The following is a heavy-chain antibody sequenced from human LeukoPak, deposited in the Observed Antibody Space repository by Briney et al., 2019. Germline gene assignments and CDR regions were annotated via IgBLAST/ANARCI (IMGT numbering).Heavy chain of an antibody. CDR1: GYTFTGYY. CDR3: ARSHDYGDYYPLDY. Sequence: RAASVKVSCKASGYTFTGYYMHWVRQAPGQGLERMGWINPNSGGTNYAQKFQGRVTMTRDTSISTAYMELSRLRTDDTAVYYCARSHDYGDYYPLDYWGQGTLVTVSS. V-gene: IGHV1-2*02. J-gene: IGHJ4*02. CDR2: INPNSGGT. D-gene: IGHD4-17*01.